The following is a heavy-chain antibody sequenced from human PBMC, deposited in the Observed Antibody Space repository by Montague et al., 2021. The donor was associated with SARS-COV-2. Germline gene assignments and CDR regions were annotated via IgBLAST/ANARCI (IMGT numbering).Heavy chain of an antibody. J-gene: IGHJ2*01. D-gene: IGHD5-24*01. V-gene: IGHV4-39*01. Sequence: SETLSLTCAVSGDSSSVGHRYRWGVHPPARQSPKGIVSRHYRGSTYYNPSLKSRVTISVDTSMNQFSLKLSSVTAADTAVYYCARHGEMARIVGWWFFDLWGRGTLVTVSS. CDR3: ARHGEMARIVGWWFFDL. CDR1: GDSSSVGHRY. CDR2: RHYRGST.